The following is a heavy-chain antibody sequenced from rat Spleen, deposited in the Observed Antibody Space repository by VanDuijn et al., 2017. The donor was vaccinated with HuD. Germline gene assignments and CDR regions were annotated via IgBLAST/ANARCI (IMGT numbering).Heavy chain of an antibody. Sequence: EVQLVESGGGLVQPGRSLKLSCVASGFTFNNYWMTWIRQAPGRGLEWVATISYDGSSTYYRDSVKGRFTISRDNAKSTLYLQMDSLTSEDTATYYCATPTPGIPFAYWGQGTLVTVSS. J-gene: IGHJ3*01. V-gene: IGHV5-29*01. D-gene: IGHD1-4*01. CDR3: ATPTPGIPFAY. CDR2: ISYDGSST. CDR1: GFTFNNYW.